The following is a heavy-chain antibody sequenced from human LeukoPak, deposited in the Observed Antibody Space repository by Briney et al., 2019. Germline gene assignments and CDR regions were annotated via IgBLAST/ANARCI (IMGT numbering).Heavy chain of an antibody. CDR1: GYTFTSYD. J-gene: IGHJ5*02. CDR2: MNPNSGNT. V-gene: IGHV1-8*01. D-gene: IGHD6-19*01. Sequence: ASVKDSCKPSGYTFTSYDINWVRQATGQGLEWMGWMNPNSGNTGYTQKFQGRVTMTRNTSISTAYMELSSLRSEDTAVYYCARGGTGALAVAGTWGQGTLVTVSS. CDR3: ARGGTGALAVAGT.